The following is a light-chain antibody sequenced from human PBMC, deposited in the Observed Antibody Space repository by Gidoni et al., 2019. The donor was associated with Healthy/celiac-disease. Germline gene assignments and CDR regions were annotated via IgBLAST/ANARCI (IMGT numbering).Light chain of an antibody. CDR1: QSVSSN. CDR2: GAS. Sequence: EIVMTQSPATLSVSPGERATLSCRASQSVSSNLAWYQQKPGQAPRLLIYGASTRATGIPTRFSGGGSGTEYTITISSLQSEDYAVYYYQQYNNWPPWTFGQGTKVEIK. V-gene: IGKV3-15*01. CDR3: QQYNNWPPWT. J-gene: IGKJ1*01.